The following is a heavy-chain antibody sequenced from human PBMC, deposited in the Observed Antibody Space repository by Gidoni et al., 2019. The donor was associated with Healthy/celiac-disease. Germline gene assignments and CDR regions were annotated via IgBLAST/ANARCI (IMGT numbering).Heavy chain of an antibody. D-gene: IGHD3-16*01. Sequence: EVQLLESGGGLVQPGGSLRLSCAASGFTFSSDAMSWVRQAPGKGLEWVSAISGSGGSTYYADSVKGRFTISRDNSKNTLYLQMNSLRAEDTAVYYCAKGPDVWGSYLYFDYWGQGTLVTVSS. CDR3: AKGPDVWGSYLYFDY. V-gene: IGHV3-23*01. J-gene: IGHJ4*02. CDR2: ISGSGGST. CDR1: GFTFSSDA.